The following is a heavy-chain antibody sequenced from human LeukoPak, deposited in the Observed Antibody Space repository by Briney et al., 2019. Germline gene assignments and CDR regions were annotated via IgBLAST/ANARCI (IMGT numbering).Heavy chain of an antibody. Sequence: GGSLRLSCAAAGFTFTDYSMNWVRQAPGKGLEWVSTISSDSGHIYYADSVKGRFTISRDNAKNSLYLQMNSLRAEDTAVYYCAKDPFGSGSYKWRFDPWGQGTLVTVSS. V-gene: IGHV3-21*01. CDR3: AKDPFGSGSYKWRFDP. CDR1: GFTFTDYS. J-gene: IGHJ5*02. CDR2: ISSDSGHI. D-gene: IGHD3-10*01.